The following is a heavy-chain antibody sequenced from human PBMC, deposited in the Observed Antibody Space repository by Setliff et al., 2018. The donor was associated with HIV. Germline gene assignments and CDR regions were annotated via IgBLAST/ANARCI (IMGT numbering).Heavy chain of an antibody. CDR2: IIPIFGTA. Sequence: ASVKVSCKASGGTFSSYAISWVRQAPGQGLEWMGGIIPIFGTANYAQKFQGRVTITTDESTSTADMELSSLRSEDTAVYYCARSPFPRYCSGGSCYKGAFDIWGQGTMVTVSS. D-gene: IGHD2-15*01. V-gene: IGHV1-69*05. CDR3: ARSPFPRYCSGGSCYKGAFDI. CDR1: GGTFSSYA. J-gene: IGHJ3*02.